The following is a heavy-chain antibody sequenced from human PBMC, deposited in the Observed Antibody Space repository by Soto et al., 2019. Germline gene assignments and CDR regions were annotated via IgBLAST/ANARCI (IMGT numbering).Heavy chain of an antibody. CDR3: AGRPRNWRLDY. CDR2: MNPNSGNT. J-gene: IGHJ4*02. V-gene: IGHV1-8*01. Sequence: ASVKVSCKASGYTFTSYDINWVRQATGQGFEWMRWMNPNSGNTGYAQKFQGRVTMTRDTSITTAYMELSSLSSEDTAVYYCAGRPRNWRLDYWGQGTLVTVSS. CDR1: GYTFTSYD. D-gene: IGHD1-1*01.